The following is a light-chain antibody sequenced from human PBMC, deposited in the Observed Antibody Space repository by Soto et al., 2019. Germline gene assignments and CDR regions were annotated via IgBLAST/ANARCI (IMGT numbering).Light chain of an antibody. Sequence: DIQMTQSPSTLSASVGDRVTITCRASQSISSWLAWYQQKPGKAPKLLIYDASSLESGVPSRFSGSGSGTEFTLTISSLQPDDFATYYSQQYNSYRTFGQGTKVESK. V-gene: IGKV1-5*01. J-gene: IGKJ1*01. CDR3: QQYNSYRT. CDR1: QSISSW. CDR2: DAS.